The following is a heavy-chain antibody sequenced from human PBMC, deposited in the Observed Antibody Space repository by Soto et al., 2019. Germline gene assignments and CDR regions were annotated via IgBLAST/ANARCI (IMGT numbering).Heavy chain of an antibody. J-gene: IGHJ4*02. Sequence: SVQVSCKVSGYTLTELSMHWVRQAPGKGLEWMGGFDPEDGETIYAQKFQGRVTMTEDTSTDTAYMELSSLRSEDTAVYYCATEPLPRLGYSGYDRPMGDWGQGTLVTVSS. CDR2: FDPEDGET. CDR3: ATEPLPRLGYSGYDRPMGD. CDR1: GYTLTELS. V-gene: IGHV1-24*01. D-gene: IGHD5-12*01.